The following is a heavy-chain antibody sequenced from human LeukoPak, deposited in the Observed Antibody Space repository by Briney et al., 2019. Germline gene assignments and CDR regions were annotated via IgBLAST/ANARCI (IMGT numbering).Heavy chain of an antibody. J-gene: IGHJ4*02. V-gene: IGHV3-21*04. D-gene: IGHD3-22*01. CDR1: GFTFSSYS. CDR3: ARDRYYDSSGYYYSDY. Sequence: PGGSLRLSCAASGFTFSSYSMNWVRQAPGKGLEWVSSISSSSSYIYYADSVKGRFTISRGNSKNTLYVQMNSLRAEDTAVYYCARDRYYDSSGYYYSDYWGQGTLVTVSS. CDR2: ISSSSSYI.